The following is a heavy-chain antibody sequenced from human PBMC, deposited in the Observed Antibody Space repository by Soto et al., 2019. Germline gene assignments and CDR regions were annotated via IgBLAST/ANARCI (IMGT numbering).Heavy chain of an antibody. D-gene: IGHD2-21*01. V-gene: IGHV4-4*07. CDR1: GGSMIDYY. J-gene: IGHJ5*02. Sequence: PSETLSLTCTVSGGSMIDYYWTWIRQPAGKGLEWIGRIFSSGSTKYNPSLKSRVTMSVDTSKNQFSLMLSSMTAADTAVYYCASSYSDTSNTGFDPWGLEAVLPVSS. CDR3: ASSYSDTSNTGFDP. CDR2: IFSSGST.